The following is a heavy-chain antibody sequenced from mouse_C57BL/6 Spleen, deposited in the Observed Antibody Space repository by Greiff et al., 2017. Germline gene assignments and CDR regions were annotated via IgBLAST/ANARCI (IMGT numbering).Heavy chain of an antibody. J-gene: IGHJ2*01. D-gene: IGHD4-1*01. CDR3: ARHAWDGSLDY. V-gene: IGHV5-12*01. Sequence: EVKVVESGGGLVQPGGSLKLSCAASGFTFSDYYMYWVRQTPEKRLEWVAYISNGGGSTYYPDTVKGRFTISRANAKNTLYLQMRRLKSEDTAMYYCARHAWDGSLDYWGQGTTLTVSS. CDR2: ISNGGGST. CDR1: GFTFSDYY.